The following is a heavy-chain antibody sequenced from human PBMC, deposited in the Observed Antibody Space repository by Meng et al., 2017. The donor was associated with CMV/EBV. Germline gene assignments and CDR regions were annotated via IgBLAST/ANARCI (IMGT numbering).Heavy chain of an antibody. J-gene: IGHJ6*02. CDR1: GGSISSSSYY. V-gene: IGHV4-39*07. CDR3: ARGALGYCSGGSCYPPYYGMDV. Sequence: SETLSLTCTVSGGSISSSSYYWGWIRQPPGKGLEWIGSIYYSGSTYYNPSLKSRVTISVDTSKNQFSLKLSSVTAADTAVYYCARGALGYCSGGSCYPPYYGMDVWGQGTTVTVSS. D-gene: IGHD2-15*01. CDR2: IYYSGST.